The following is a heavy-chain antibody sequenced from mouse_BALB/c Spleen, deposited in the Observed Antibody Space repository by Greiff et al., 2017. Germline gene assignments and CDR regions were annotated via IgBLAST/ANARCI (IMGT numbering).Heavy chain of an antibody. Sequence: EVQLKESGPGLVKPSQSLSLTCTVTGYSITSDYAWNWIRQFPGNKLEWMGYISYSGSTSYNPSLKSRISITRDTSKNQFFLQLNSVTTEDTATYYCARRGMGQGCFDYWGQGTTLTVSS. J-gene: IGHJ2*01. D-gene: IGHD2-10*02. CDR1: GYSITSDYA. CDR3: ARRGMGQGCFDY. V-gene: IGHV3-2*02. CDR2: ISYSGST.